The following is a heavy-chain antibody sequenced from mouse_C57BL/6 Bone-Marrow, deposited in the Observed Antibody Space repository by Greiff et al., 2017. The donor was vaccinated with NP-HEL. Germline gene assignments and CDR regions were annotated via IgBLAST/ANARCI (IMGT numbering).Heavy chain of an antibody. Sequence: EVKLVESGGGLVQSGRSLRLSCATSGFTFSDFYMEWVRQAPGKGLEWIAARRNKANDYTTEYSASVKGRFIVSRDTSQSILYLQMNALRAEDTAIYYCARDARDGYDFYYFDYWGQGTTLTVSS. CDR3: ARDARDGYDFYYFDY. CDR2: RRNKANDYTT. J-gene: IGHJ2*01. D-gene: IGHD2-2*01. V-gene: IGHV7-1*01. CDR1: GFTFSDFY.